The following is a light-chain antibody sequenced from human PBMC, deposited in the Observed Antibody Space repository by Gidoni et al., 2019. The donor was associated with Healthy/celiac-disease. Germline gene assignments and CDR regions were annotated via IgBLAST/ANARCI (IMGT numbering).Light chain of an antibody. V-gene: IGKV1-39*01. CDR3: QQGYNTPLT. CDR2: AAS. Sequence: DIQMTQSPSSLSASVGDRVTITCRASQSISSYFKWYQQKPGKAPKLLIYAASSLASGVPARFSCSGSGTDFTLTISSLQPEDFATYYCQQGYNTPLTFXGXTKVXIK. J-gene: IGKJ4*01. CDR1: QSISSY.